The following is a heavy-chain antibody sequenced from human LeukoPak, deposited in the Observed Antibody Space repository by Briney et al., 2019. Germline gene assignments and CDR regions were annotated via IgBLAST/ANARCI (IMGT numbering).Heavy chain of an antibody. V-gene: IGHV3-21*01. Sequence: GGSLRLSCAASGFTFSGYSMNWVRQAPGKGLEWVSSIRSDSTYIFYADSVKGRFTISRDNAKNSLYLQMNSLRAEDTAVYYCARDETNDYWGQGTLVTVSS. CDR1: GFTFSGYS. CDR2: IRSDSTYI. CDR3: ARDETNDY. J-gene: IGHJ4*02.